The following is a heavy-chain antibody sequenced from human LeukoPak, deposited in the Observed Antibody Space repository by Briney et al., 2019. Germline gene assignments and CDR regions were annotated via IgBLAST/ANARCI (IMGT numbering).Heavy chain of an antibody. Sequence: PSETLSLTCTVSGGSISSGDYYWSWIRQPPGKGLEWIGYIYYSGSTYYNPSLKSRVTIPVDTPKNQFSLKLSSVTAADTAVYYCARVSPGAMDAFDIWGQGTMVTVSS. V-gene: IGHV4-30-4*01. J-gene: IGHJ3*02. CDR1: GGSISSGDYY. CDR3: ARVSPGAMDAFDI. CDR2: IYYSGST.